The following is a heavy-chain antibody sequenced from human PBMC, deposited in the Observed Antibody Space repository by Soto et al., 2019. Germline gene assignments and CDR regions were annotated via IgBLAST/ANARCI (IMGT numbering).Heavy chain of an antibody. CDR1: GGTFSSYA. J-gene: IGHJ4*02. CDR2: IIPIFGTA. V-gene: IGHV1-69*06. CDR3: ASWFHDYAGNSIDY. Sequence: AVKVSCKGSGGTFSSYAISWVRQAPGQGLEWMGGIIPIFGTANYAQKFQGRVTITADKSTSTAYMELSSLRSEDTAVYYCASWFHDYAGNSIDYWGQGTPVPVSS. D-gene: IGHD4-17*01.